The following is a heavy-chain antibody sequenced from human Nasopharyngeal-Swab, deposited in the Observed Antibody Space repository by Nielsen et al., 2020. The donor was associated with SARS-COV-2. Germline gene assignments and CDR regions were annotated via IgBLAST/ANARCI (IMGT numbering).Heavy chain of an antibody. V-gene: IGHV1-69*13. CDR2: IIPIFGTA. Sequence: SVKVSCKASGGTFSSYAISWVRQAPGQGLEWMGGIIPIFGTAIYAQKFQGRVTITADESTSTAYMELSSLRSEDTAVYYCARTYYYGSGSYYNFDYWGQGTLVTVSS. CDR3: ARTYYYGSGSYYNFDY. CDR1: GGTFSSYA. J-gene: IGHJ4*02. D-gene: IGHD3-10*01.